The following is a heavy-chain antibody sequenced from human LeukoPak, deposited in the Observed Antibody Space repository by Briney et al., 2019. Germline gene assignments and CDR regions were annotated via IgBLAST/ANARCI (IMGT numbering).Heavy chain of an antibody. Sequence: GASVKVSCKASGYTFTDYYMHWVRPAPGQGLEWMGWINPNSGGTNYAQKFQGRVTMTRDTSISTAYMELSRLRSDDTAVFYCAREEVIAAAGPTLDYWGQGALVTDPS. J-gene: IGHJ4*02. CDR3: AREEVIAAAGPTLDY. CDR1: GYTFTDYY. V-gene: IGHV1-2*02. D-gene: IGHD6-13*01. CDR2: INPNSGGT.